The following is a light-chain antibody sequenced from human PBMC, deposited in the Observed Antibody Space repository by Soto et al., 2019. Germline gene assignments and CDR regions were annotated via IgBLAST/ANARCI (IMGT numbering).Light chain of an antibody. CDR1: SSDIGSYKF. CDR3: CSYAGSSSVV. CDR2: EGS. Sequence: QSALTQPASVSGSPGQSITISCTGTSSDIGSYKFVSWYQQHPGKAPKLMIYEGSKRPSGVSNRLSGSKSGNTASLTISGLQAEDEADYYFCSYAGSSSVVFGGGTKLTVL. J-gene: IGLJ2*01. V-gene: IGLV2-23*01.